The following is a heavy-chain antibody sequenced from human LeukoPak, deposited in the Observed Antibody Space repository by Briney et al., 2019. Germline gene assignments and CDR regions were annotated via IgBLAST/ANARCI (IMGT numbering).Heavy chain of an antibody. CDR1: GITVRSNY. CDR2: IYSGGST. D-gene: IGHD3-16*01. J-gene: IGHJ3*02. CDR3: AREGRAEFGAYDI. Sequence: GGSLRLSCAASGITVRSNYMSWVRQAPGKGLEWVSVIYSGGSTYYADSVKGRVTISRDNSKNTLYLQMNRLRAEDTAVYYCAREGRAEFGAYDIWGQGTMATVSS. V-gene: IGHV3-66*01.